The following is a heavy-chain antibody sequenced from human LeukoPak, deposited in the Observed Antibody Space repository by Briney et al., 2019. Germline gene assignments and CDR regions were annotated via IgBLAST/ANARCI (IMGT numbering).Heavy chain of an antibody. Sequence: ASVKVSCKASGYTFTNYGISWVRQAPGQGLEWMGWMSAYNGNTNYTQNLQGRVTMTTDTSTSTAYMELRSLRSEDTAVYYCARGRGRGDYVLDYFDYWGQGALVTVSS. J-gene: IGHJ4*02. CDR2: MSAYNGNT. CDR3: ARGRGRGDYVLDYFDY. D-gene: IGHD4-17*01. CDR1: GYTFTNYG. V-gene: IGHV1-18*01.